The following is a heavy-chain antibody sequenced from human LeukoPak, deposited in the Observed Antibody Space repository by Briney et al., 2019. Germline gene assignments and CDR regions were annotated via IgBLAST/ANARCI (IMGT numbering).Heavy chain of an antibody. CDR1: GFTFSSYA. CDR2: ISGSGGST. Sequence: SGGSLRLSCAASGFTFSSYAMSWVRQAPGKGLEWVSAISGSGGSTYYADSVKGRFTISRDNSKNTLYLQMNSLRAEDTAVYYCAKDMHYYDSSGYYYDDFDYWGQGTLVTVSS. CDR3: AKDMHYYDSSGYYYDDFDY. V-gene: IGHV3-23*01. J-gene: IGHJ4*02. D-gene: IGHD3-22*01.